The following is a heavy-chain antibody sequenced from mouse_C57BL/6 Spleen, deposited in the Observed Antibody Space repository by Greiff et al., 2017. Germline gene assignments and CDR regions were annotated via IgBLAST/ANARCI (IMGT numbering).Heavy chain of an antibody. Sequence: QVQLKESGAELVKPGASVKISCKASGYTFTDYYINWVKQRPGQGLEWIGKIGPGSGSTYYNEKFTVKATLTADKSSSTAYMQLSSLTSEDSAVYFCARSGDDGYWYDYAMDYWGQGTSVTVSS. J-gene: IGHJ4*01. CDR2: IGPGSGST. D-gene: IGHD2-3*01. V-gene: IGHV1-77*01. CDR3: ARSGDDGYWYDYAMDY. CDR1: GYTFTDYY.